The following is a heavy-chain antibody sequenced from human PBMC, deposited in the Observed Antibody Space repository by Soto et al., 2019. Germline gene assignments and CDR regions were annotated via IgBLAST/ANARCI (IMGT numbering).Heavy chain of an antibody. CDR3: ARDLWGYCGTDCYPLDV. Sequence: QVQLQELGPGLVKPSETLSLTCTVSGGTISRYYWSCIRQPPGKGLEWIGYMYNTGSTVYNPSFKSRVTISVDTSKNQFSLKLNSVTAADTAVYYCARDLWGYCGTDCYPLDVWGQGTTVTVSS. J-gene: IGHJ6*02. CDR2: MYNTGST. D-gene: IGHD2-21*02. V-gene: IGHV4-59*01. CDR1: GGTISRYY.